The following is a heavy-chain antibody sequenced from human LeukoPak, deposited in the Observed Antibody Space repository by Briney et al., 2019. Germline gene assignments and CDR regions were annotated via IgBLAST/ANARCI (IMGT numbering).Heavy chain of an antibody. D-gene: IGHD6-13*01. Sequence: GASMKVSCKASGGTFSSYAISWVRQAPGQGLEWMGGIIPIFGTANYAQKFQGRVTITADESTSTAYMELSSLRSEDTAVYYCAGPGYSSSRYGPYYYYGMDVWGQGTTVTVSS. CDR3: AGPGYSSSRYGPYYYYGMDV. CDR1: GGTFSSYA. V-gene: IGHV1-69*13. J-gene: IGHJ6*02. CDR2: IIPIFGTA.